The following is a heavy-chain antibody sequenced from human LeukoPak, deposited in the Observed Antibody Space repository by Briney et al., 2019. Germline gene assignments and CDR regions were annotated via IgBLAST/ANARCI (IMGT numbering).Heavy chain of an antibody. Sequence: PSENLSLTCAVYGGSFSGYYWSWIRQPPGKGLEWIGEINHSGSTNYNPSLKSRVTISVDTSKDQFSLKLSSVTAADTAVYYCARPHGSGSYPWGQGTLVTVSS. CDR1: GGSFSGYY. CDR3: ARPHGSGSYP. V-gene: IGHV4-34*01. CDR2: INHSGST. D-gene: IGHD3-10*01. J-gene: IGHJ5*02.